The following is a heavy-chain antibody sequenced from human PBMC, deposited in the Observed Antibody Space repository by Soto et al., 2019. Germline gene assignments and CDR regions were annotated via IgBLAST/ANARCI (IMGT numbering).Heavy chain of an antibody. CDR1: GYTFTSYD. D-gene: IGHD5-18*01. V-gene: IGHV1-8*01. J-gene: IGHJ5*02. Sequence: QVQLVQSGAEVKKPGASVKVSCKASGYTFTSYDINWVRQATGQGLEWMGWMNPNSGNTGYAQKFQGRVTMTRNTAISTAYMEVSSLRSEDTAVYYCARARGNEPWIQLWTEFDPWGQGTLVTGSA. CDR3: ARARGNEPWIQLWTEFDP. CDR2: MNPNSGNT.